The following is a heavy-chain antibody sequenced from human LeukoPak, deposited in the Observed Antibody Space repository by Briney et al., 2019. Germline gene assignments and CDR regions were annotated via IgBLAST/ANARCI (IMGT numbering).Heavy chain of an antibody. CDR1: GFTFSNYW. CDR3: ARPSYYYDSSGSVSGAFDI. V-gene: IGHV3-7*04. D-gene: IGHD3-22*01. J-gene: IGHJ3*02. CDR2: IKQDGSEI. Sequence: GGSLRLSCAASGFTFSNYWMSWVRQAPGQGLEWVANIKQDGSEIYYVDSVKGRFTISRDNAKNSLYLQMNSLRTEDTAVHSCARPSYYYDSSGSVSGAFDIWGQGTMVTVSS.